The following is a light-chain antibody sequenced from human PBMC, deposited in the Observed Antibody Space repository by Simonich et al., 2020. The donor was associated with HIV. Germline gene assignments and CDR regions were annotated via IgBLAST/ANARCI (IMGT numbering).Light chain of an antibody. V-gene: IGLV2-14*03. Sequence: QSALTQPASVSGSPGQSITISCTGTSSGVGGYNYVSWYQQHPGKAPKLMIYDVSKRPAGVSNRFSGSKSGNTASLTISRLRAEDEADYYCSSYTGSNTVIFGGGTKLTVL. CDR3: SSYTGSNTVI. CDR2: DVS. J-gene: IGLJ2*01. CDR1: SSGVGGYNY.